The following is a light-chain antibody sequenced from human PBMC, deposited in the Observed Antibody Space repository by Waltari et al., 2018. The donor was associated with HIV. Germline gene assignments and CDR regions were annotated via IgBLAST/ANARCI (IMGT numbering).Light chain of an antibody. V-gene: IGKV3-20*01. CDR3: QQYGNSPRYT. CDR2: GAS. Sequence: EIVLTQSPATLSLSPGERATLSCRASQSVSSNYLAWYQQIPGQAPRLLIYGASSRATGIPDRFSGSGSGTDFTLTIRRVEPEDFAVYYCQQYGNSPRYTFGQGSRLDIK. CDR1: QSVSSNY. J-gene: IGKJ2*01.